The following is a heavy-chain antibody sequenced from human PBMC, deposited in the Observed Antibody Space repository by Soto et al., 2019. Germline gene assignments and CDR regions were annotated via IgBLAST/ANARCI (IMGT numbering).Heavy chain of an antibody. CDR1: GLIFSNNG. CDR3: TIVRVADSALDH. D-gene: IGHD3-10*02. J-gene: IGHJ4*02. V-gene: IGHV3-30*02. CDR2: MSYDGSDT. Sequence: GGSLRLSCVVSGLIFSNNGMHWVRQTPGNGLEWVAFMSYDGSDTFYADSVKGRFTISRDNSKNTLFLHMSNLRAEDTAMYYCTIVRVADSALDHWGKGTLVTVSS.